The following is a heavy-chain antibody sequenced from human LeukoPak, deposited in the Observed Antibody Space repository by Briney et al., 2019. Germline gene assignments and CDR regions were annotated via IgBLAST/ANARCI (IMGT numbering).Heavy chain of an antibody. CDR2: INHSGST. J-gene: IGHJ5*02. CDR1: GGSFSGYY. V-gene: IGHV4-34*01. D-gene: IGHD1-26*01. Sequence: SETLSLTCAVYGGSFSGYYWSWIRQPPGKGLEWIGEINHSGSTNYNPSLKSRVTISVDTSKNQFSLKLSSVTAADTAVYYCARLGAVRFDPSGQGTLVTVSS. CDR3: ARLGAVRFDP.